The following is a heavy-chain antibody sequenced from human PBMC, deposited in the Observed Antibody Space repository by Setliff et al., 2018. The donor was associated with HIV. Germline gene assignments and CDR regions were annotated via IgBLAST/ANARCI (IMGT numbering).Heavy chain of an antibody. CDR1: GASISDGTFY. CDR2: LYIRTGTT. Sequence: PPQTLSLTCAVSGASISDGTFYWSWIRQPAGKGLEWIGHLYIRTGTTNYSPSLKGRVTISLDTSNNQFSLSLSSVTASDTAVYFCARSQETSVAATEIWGQGTMVTVSS. J-gene: IGHJ3*02. D-gene: IGHD2-15*01. CDR3: ARSQETSVAATEI. V-gene: IGHV4-61*09.